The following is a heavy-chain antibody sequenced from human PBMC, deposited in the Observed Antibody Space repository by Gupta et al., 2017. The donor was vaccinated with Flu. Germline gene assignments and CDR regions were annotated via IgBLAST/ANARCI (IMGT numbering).Heavy chain of an antibody. J-gene: IGHJ4*02. D-gene: IGHD3-10*01. CDR1: ISSGDYY. CDR3: ARELMGRDYFDY. CDR2: IYYSGST. Sequence: ISSGDYYWNWIRQPPGKGLEWIGYIYYSGSTYYNPSLKSRVTISLDTSKNQFSLKLSSVTAADTAVYYCARELMGRDYFDYWGQGTLVTVSS. V-gene: IGHV4-30-4*01.